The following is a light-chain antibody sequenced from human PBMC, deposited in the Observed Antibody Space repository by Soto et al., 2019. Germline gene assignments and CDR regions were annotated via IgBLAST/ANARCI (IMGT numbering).Light chain of an antibody. CDR3: SSYTSASTLLYL. CDR1: SSDVGGYNY. J-gene: IGLJ1*01. V-gene: IGLV2-14*01. CDR2: GVT. Sequence: QSALTQPASVSGSPGQSITISCTGTSSDVGGYNYVSWYQQHPGIAPKLLIYGVTKLPSGFSTRFSGSKSGNTASLTISGLQAEDEADYHCSSYTSASTLLYLFGTGTKVTVL.